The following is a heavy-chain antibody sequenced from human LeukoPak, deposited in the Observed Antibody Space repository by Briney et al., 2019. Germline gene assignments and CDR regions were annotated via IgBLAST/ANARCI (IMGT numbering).Heavy chain of an antibody. CDR1: GGSISSYY. D-gene: IGHD5-18*01. J-gene: IGHJ4*02. CDR2: IYYSGST. CDR3: ASYSCAYEGYFDY. V-gene: IGHV4-59*01. Sequence: PSETLSLTCTVSGGSISSYYWSWIRQPPGKGLEWIGYIYYSGSTNYNPSLKSRVTISVDTSKNQFSLKLSSVTAADTAVYYCASYSCAYEGYFDYWGQGTLVTVSS.